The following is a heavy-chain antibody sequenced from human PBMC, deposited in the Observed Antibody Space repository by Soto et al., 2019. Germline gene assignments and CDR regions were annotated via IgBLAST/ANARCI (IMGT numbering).Heavy chain of an antibody. J-gene: IGHJ4*02. V-gene: IGHV4-31*03. Sequence: QVQLQESGPGLVKPSQTLSLTCTVSGGSLSSGGYYWTWIRQHPGKGLEWIGYIFHSGNTYYNPSLKRRLNISVDSSKNQFSLKLRSLTAADTAVYYCARVMCSAPYVNYWGQGPLVNVSS. CDR3: ARVMCSAPYVNY. CDR1: GGSLSSGGYY. CDR2: IFHSGNT. D-gene: IGHD2-15*01.